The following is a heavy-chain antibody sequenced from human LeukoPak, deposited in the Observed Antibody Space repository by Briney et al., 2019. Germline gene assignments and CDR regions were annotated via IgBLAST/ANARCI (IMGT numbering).Heavy chain of an antibody. CDR3: AKKRASGYGDYDY. Sequence: SGGTLRLSCAASGFTFSSYAMSWVRQAPGKGLEWVSAISGSGGSTYYADSVKGRFTISRDNSKNTLYLQMNSLGAEDTAVYYCAKKRASGYGDYDYWGQGTLVTVSS. D-gene: IGHD4-17*01. J-gene: IGHJ4*02. CDR2: ISGSGGST. CDR1: GFTFSSYA. V-gene: IGHV3-23*01.